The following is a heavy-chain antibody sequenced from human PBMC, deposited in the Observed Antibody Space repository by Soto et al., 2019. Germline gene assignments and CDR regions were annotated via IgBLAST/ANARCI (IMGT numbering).Heavy chain of an antibody. Sequence: ASVKVSCTASGYTFTSYGISWVRQAPGQRLEWMGWISAYNRNTNYAQKLQGRDTMTTDTAPSTAGMELGSLRSDDTAVYYCARLRAQQLAPYDAFDIWGQGTMVTVS. V-gene: IGHV1-18*04. CDR3: ARLRAQQLAPYDAFDI. CDR2: ISAYNRNT. CDR1: GYTFTSYG. D-gene: IGHD6-13*01. J-gene: IGHJ3*02.